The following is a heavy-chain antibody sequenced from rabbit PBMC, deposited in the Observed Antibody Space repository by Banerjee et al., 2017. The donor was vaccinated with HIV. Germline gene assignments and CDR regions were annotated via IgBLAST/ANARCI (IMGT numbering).Heavy chain of an antibody. V-gene: IGHV1S40*01. D-gene: IGHD8-1*01. CDR2: IYNGSSGST. CDR1: GFSFSSGYD. CDR3: ARGPGSSYSL. Sequence: QQLVESGGGLVKPGASLTLTCKASGFSFSSGYDMCWVRQAPGKGPEWIACIYNGSSGSTYYASWAKGRFTISRSTSLNTVTLQMTSLTAADTATYFCARGPGSSYSLWGPGTLVTVS. J-gene: IGHJ4*01.